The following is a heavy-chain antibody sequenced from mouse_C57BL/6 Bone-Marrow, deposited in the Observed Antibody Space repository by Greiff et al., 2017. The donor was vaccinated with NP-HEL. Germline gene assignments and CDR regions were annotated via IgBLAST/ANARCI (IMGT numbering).Heavy chain of an antibody. CDR2: IRNKANGYTT. V-gene: IGHV7-3*01. J-gene: IGHJ2*01. D-gene: IGHD1-1*01. CDR1: GFTFTDYY. CDR3: ARYSSSSFFDY. Sequence: EVQVVESGGGLVQPGGSLSLSCAASGFTFTDYYMSWVRQPPGKALEWLGFIRNKANGYTTEYSASVKGRFTISRDNSQSILYLQMNALGAEDSATYYCARYSSSSFFDYWGQGTTLTVSS.